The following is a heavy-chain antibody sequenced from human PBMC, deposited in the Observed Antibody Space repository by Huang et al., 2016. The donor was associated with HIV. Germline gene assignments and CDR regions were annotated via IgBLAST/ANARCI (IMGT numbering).Heavy chain of an antibody. CDR2: IIPICGTA. D-gene: IGHD3-22*01. CDR3: ARARGYYDSSVSYYFDY. Sequence: QVQLVQSGAEVKKPGSSVKVSCKASGVTFSSYAISWVRQAPGQGLEWIGSIIPICGTANYAQKFQGRVTITADESTSTAYMELSSLRSEDTAVYYCARARGYYDSSVSYYFDYWGQGTLVTVSS. CDR1: GVTFSSYA. V-gene: IGHV1-69*13. J-gene: IGHJ4*02.